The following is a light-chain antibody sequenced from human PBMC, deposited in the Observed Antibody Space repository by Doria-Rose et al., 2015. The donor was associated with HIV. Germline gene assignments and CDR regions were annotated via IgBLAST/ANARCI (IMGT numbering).Light chain of an antibody. V-gene: IGKV1-39*01. CDR2: AAS. Sequence: DIQMTQSPSSLSAPIGDRVTITCRASQTVSTCLNWFQQEPGKAPKLLVYAASRLQSGVPSRSSGSGSGTDFTLTISGLQPGDFATYYCQQTYSSPPWTFGQGTKVEMK. J-gene: IGKJ1*01. CDR1: QTVSTC. CDR3: QQTYSSPPWT.